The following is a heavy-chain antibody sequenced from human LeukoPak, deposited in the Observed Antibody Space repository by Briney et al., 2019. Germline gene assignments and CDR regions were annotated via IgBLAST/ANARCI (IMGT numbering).Heavy chain of an antibody. Sequence: GESLKISCAASGFTFSSYWMSWVRQAPGKGLGWVANIKQDGSEKYYVDSVKGRFTISRDNAKNSLYLQMNSLRAEDTAVYYCARELGRYYMDVWGKGTTVTVSS. V-gene: IGHV3-7*01. CDR3: ARELGRYYMDV. CDR1: GFTFSSYW. CDR2: IKQDGSEK. J-gene: IGHJ6*03.